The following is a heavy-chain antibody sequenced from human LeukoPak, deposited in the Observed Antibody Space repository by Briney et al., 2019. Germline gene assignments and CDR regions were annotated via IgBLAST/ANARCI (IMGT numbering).Heavy chain of an antibody. CDR2: INAGNGNT. CDR3: ARDQLHKEACSGGSCLAFDI. CDR1: GYTFTSYA. V-gene: IGHV1-3*01. Sequence: ASVKVSCKASGYTFTSYAMHWVRQAPGQRLEWMGWINAGNGNTKYSQKFQGRVTITRDTSASTAYMELSSLRSEDTAVYYCARDQLHKEACSGGSCLAFDIWGQGTMVTVSS. J-gene: IGHJ3*02. D-gene: IGHD2-15*01.